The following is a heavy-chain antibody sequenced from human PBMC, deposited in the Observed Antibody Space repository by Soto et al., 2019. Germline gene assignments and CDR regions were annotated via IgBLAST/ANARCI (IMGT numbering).Heavy chain of an antibody. CDR3: ARGRSPYVGMDV. CDR1: GFTFSSYG. CDR2: IWYDGSNK. J-gene: IGHJ6*02. D-gene: IGHD3-16*01. V-gene: IGHV3-33*01. Sequence: GGSLRLSCAASGFTFSSYGMHWVRQAPGKGLEWVAVIWYDGSNKYYADSVKGRFTISRDNSKNTLYLQMNSLRAEDTAVYYCARGRSPYVGMDVWGQGTTVTVSS.